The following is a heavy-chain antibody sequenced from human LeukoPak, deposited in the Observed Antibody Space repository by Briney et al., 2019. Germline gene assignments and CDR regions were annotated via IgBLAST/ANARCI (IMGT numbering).Heavy chain of an antibody. D-gene: IGHD7-27*01. CDR2: INPKSGGT. V-gene: IGHV1-2*04. J-gene: IGHJ4*02. CDR1: GYTFTAYY. Sequence: ASVRVSCKASGYTFTAYYMHWVRQAPGQGGEWMGWINPKSGGTNYTQKFQGWVTMTMDTSISIPYMELTRLKSDHTAVYYCSIGYWGYDSWGQGTLLTVSS. CDR3: SIGYWGYDS.